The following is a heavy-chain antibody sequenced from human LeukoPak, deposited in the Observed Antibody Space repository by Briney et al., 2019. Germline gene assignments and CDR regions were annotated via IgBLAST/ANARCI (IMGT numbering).Heavy chain of an antibody. CDR3: ARGGSYLSAFDI. J-gene: IGHJ3*02. V-gene: IGHV3-21*01. Sequence: GGSLRLSCAASGFTFSSYNMNWVRQAPGKGLEWVSSISTSTTYKYYADSVKGRFTISRDNAKKLLYLQMNSLRAEDTAVYYCARGGSYLSAFDIWGQGTMVTVSS. CDR1: GFTFSSYN. D-gene: IGHD1-26*01. CDR2: ISTSTTYK.